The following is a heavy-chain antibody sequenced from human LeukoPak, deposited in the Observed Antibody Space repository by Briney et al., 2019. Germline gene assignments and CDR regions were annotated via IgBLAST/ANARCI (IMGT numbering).Heavy chain of an antibody. CDR3: AKDYCSSTSCPPRSGYYYYYMDV. Sequence: GGSLRLSCAASGFTFSSYGMHWDRQAPGKGLEWVAVIWYDGSNKYYADSVKGRFTISRDNSKNTLYLQMNSLRAEDTAVYYCAKDYCSSTSCPPRSGYYYYYMDVWGQGTTVTVSS. D-gene: IGHD2-2*01. V-gene: IGHV3-33*06. CDR2: IWYDGSNK. J-gene: IGHJ6*03. CDR1: GFTFSSYG.